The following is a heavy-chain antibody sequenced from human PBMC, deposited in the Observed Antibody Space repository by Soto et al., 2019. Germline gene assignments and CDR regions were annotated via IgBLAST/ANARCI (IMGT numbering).Heavy chain of an antibody. CDR2: ISIRGDYR. Sequence: EGQVLQSGGGLVQPGESLRLSCEASGFTFSSSGMSWGRQAPGKWLEWVSSISIRGDYRYYADSVNGRFTISRDNSKNTLYLQMTSLTAEDTALYYCANHGGFDFWGQGTMVAVSS. CDR1: GFTFSSSG. V-gene: IGHV3-23*01. D-gene: IGHD4-17*01. CDR3: ANHGGFDF. J-gene: IGHJ3*01.